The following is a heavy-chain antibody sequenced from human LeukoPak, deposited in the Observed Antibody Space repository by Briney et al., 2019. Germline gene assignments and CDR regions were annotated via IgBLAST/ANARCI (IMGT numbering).Heavy chain of an antibody. CDR2: IKEDGSEK. CDR1: GGSFSGYY. D-gene: IGHD5-18*01. J-gene: IGHJ4*02. Sequence: ETLSLTCAVYGGSFSGYYWSWIRQPPGKRLEWVANIKEDGSEKNYVDSVKGRFTISRDNAKNSLYLQMNSLRAEDTAVYYCARDAGYGYDRFDYWGQGTQVTVSS. CDR3: ARDAGYGYDRFDY. V-gene: IGHV3-7*01.